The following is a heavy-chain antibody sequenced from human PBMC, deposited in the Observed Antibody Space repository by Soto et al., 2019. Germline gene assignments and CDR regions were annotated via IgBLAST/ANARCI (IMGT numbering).Heavy chain of an antibody. CDR2: VKDGGPT. J-gene: IGHJ4*02. D-gene: IGHD5-12*01. V-gene: IGHV4-34*01. CDR1: GGSLSGYY. CDR3: ARGQEGVVATH. Sequence: QVQLQQWGAGLLKPSETLSLNCAVTGGSLSGYYWSWIRQPPGKGLEWIGEVKDGGPTNYSPSLRGRVTISSDPSNHQFSLRLTSVTAADTGVYYCARGQEGVVATHWDQGSLVTVSS.